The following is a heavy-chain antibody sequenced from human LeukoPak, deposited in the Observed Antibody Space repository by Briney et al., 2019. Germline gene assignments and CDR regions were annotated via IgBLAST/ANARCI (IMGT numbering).Heavy chain of an antibody. D-gene: IGHD2-2*01. CDR2: IYHSGSA. V-gene: IGHV4-30-2*01. CDR1: GGSISSGGYS. J-gene: IGHJ4*02. Sequence: SETLSLTCAVSGGSISSGGYSWSRIRQPPGKGLEWIGYIYHSGSAYYNPSLKSRVTISVDRSKNQFSLKLSSVTAADTAVYYCARYCSSTSCYYFDYWGQGTLVTVSS. CDR3: ARYCSSTSCYYFDY.